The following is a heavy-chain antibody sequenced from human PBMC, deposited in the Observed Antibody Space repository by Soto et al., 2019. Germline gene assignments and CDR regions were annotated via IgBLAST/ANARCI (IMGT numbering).Heavy chain of an antibody. V-gene: IGHV1-2*04. CDR2: INPNSGGT. CDR1: GYTFTGYY. Sequence: ASVKVSCKASGYTFTGYYMHWVRQAPGQGLEWMGWINPNSGGTNYAQKFQGWVTMTRDTSISTAYMELSRLRSDDTAVYYCARDTVAAVFGGLGYWGQGTLVTVSS. J-gene: IGHJ4*02. D-gene: IGHD2-15*01. CDR3: ARDTVAAVFGGLGY.